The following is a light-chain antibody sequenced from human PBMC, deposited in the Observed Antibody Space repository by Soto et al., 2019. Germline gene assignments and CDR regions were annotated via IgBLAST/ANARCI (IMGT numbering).Light chain of an antibody. CDR1: SSDIGSYDH. V-gene: IGLV2-14*01. Sequence: QSVLTQPASVSGSPGQSITISCSGTSSDIGSYDHVAWYQQFPGKSPKLMIYAVSDRPSGVSDRFSGSKSGITASLTISGLQAEDEADYYCSSYTSSSTYVFGTGTKLTVL. J-gene: IGLJ1*01. CDR2: AVS. CDR3: SSYTSSSTYV.